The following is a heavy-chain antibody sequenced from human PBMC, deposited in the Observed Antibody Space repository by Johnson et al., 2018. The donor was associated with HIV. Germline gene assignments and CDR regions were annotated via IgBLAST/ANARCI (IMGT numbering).Heavy chain of an antibody. CDR1: GFTFSNAW. D-gene: IGHD5-12*01. CDR2: ISYDGSNK. CDR3: ARDGPLVYSGYGREDAFDV. Sequence: QEQLVESGGGLVKPGGSLRLSCAASGFTFSNAWMSWVRQAPGKGLEWVAVISYDGSNKYYADSVKGRFTISRDNSKNTLYLQMNSLRAEDTAVDYCARDGPLVYSGYGREDAFDVWGQGTMVTVSS. V-gene: IGHV3-30*03. J-gene: IGHJ3*01.